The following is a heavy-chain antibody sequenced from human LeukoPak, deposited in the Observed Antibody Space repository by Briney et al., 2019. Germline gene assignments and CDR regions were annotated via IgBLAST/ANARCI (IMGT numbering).Heavy chain of an antibody. Sequence: GGSLRLSCAASGFTFSSYGMHWVRQAPGKGLEWVASIRYDGSNKYYADSVKGRFTISRDNSKNTLYLQMNSLRAEDTAVYYCAKDSRVPRWFGGYFQHWGQGTLVTVSS. J-gene: IGHJ1*01. D-gene: IGHD3-10*01. V-gene: IGHV3-30*02. CDR1: GFTFSSYG. CDR3: AKDSRVPRWFGGYFQH. CDR2: IRYDGSNK.